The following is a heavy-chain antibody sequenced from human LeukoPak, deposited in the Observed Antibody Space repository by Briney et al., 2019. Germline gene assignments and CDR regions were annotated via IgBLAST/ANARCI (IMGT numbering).Heavy chain of an antibody. CDR2: IHHSGST. J-gene: IGHJ3*02. CDR1: GGSISSYY. D-gene: IGHD2-2*01. CDR3: ARETSWLGGDAFDI. V-gene: IGHV4-59*01. Sequence: PSETLSLTCSVSGGSISSYYWSWIRQPPGKRLEWIGDIHHSGSTHYNPSLKSRVTISMDTSKNQFSLKLSSVTAADTAVYYCARETSWLGGDAFDIRGPGTMVSVSS.